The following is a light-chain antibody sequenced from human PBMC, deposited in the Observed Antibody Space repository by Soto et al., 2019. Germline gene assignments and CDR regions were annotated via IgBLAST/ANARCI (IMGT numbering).Light chain of an antibody. Sequence: QSALTQPASVSGSPGQSITISCTGVSSGFGGHYSVSWYQQNTGKAPKLIIYEVSNRPLGVSSRFSGSQSGNRAYLTISRLQAEDEGDYFCSSYISNSALVVFGGGTKVTVL. V-gene: IGLV2-14*03. CDR1: SSGFGGHYS. CDR2: EVS. CDR3: SSYISNSALVV. J-gene: IGLJ2*01.